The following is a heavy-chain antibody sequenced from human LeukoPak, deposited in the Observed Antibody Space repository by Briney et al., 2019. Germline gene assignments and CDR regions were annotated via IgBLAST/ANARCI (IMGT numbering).Heavy chain of an antibody. Sequence: GGSLRLSCAASGFTFSSYAMHWVRQAPGKGLEYVSAISSNGGSTYYANSVKGRFTISRDNSKNTLYLQMGSLRAEDMAVYYCARPAGGDEGYWGQGTLVTVSS. D-gene: IGHD2-21*02. V-gene: IGHV3-64*01. J-gene: IGHJ4*02. CDR2: ISSNGGST. CDR1: GFTFSSYA. CDR3: ARPAGGDEGY.